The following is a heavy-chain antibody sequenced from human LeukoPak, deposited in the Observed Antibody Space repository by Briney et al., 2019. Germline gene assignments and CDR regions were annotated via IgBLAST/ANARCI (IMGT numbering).Heavy chain of an antibody. J-gene: IGHJ5*02. V-gene: IGHV4-30-4*01. CDR1: GGSISSGDYY. CDR2: IYYSGNT. Sequence: SETLSLTCTVSGGSISSGDYYWSWIRQPPGKGLEWIGCIYYSGNTYYNPSLKSRVTISLDTSKNQFSLKLSSVTAADTAVYYCARDLVRGVIMGNWFDPWGQGTLVTVSS. D-gene: IGHD3-10*01. CDR3: ARDLVRGVIMGNWFDP.